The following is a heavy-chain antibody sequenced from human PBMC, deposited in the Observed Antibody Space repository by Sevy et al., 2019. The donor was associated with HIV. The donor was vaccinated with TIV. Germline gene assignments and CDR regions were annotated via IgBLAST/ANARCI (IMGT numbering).Heavy chain of an antibody. J-gene: IGHJ4*02. CDR1: GFIFSSYW. CDR2: IKQDGSEK. Sequence: GGSLRFSCAASGFIFSSYWMTWVRQAPGKGREWVATIKQDGSEKYYVESVKGRFTISRDNAKNSLYLQMRSLRVEDTAMYYCASDYSWGQGTLVTVSS. V-gene: IGHV3-7*01. CDR3: ASDYS.